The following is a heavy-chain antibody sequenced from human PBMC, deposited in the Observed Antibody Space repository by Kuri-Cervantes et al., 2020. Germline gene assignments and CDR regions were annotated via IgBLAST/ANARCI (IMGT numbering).Heavy chain of an antibody. Sequence: ASVTVSCQASGYTFTGYYMHWVRQAPGQGLEWMGWINPNSGGTNYAQKFQGRVTMTRDTSISTAYMELRSLRSDDTAVYYCARDSHVVFRGIAAGGYWGQGTLVTVSS. D-gene: IGHD6-13*01. J-gene: IGHJ4*02. CDR3: ARDSHVVFRGIAAGGY. CDR2: INPNSGGT. CDR1: GYTFTGYY. V-gene: IGHV1-2*02.